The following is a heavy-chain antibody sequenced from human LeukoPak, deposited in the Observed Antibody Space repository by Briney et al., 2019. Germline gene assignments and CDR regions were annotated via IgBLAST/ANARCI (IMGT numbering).Heavy chain of an antibody. CDR3: AKDALTNDIVVVTVIKYGMDV. Sequence: ASVKVSCKASGYTLTSYAMNWVRQAPGQGLEWIGWIRTNTGNPTYAQGFTGRFDFSLDTSVSTAYLQISSLKAEDTAVYYCAKDALTNDIVVVTVIKYGMDVWGQGTTVTVSS. D-gene: IGHD2-21*02. CDR1: GYTLTSYA. V-gene: IGHV7-4-1*02. J-gene: IGHJ6*02. CDR2: IRTNTGNP.